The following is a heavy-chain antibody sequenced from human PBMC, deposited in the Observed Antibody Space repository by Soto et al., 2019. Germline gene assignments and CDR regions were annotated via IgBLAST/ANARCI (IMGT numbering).Heavy chain of an antibody. D-gene: IGHD2-15*01. CDR1: GFTFTSSA. CDR3: ASPLKVVAVYYFDY. Sequence: GASVKVSCKASGFTFTSSAVQWVRQARGQRLEWKGWIVVGSGNTNYAQKFQERVTITRDNSKNTLYLQMNSLRAEDTAVYYCASPLKVVAVYYFDYWGQGTLVTVSS. V-gene: IGHV1-58*01. J-gene: IGHJ4*02. CDR2: IVVGSGNT.